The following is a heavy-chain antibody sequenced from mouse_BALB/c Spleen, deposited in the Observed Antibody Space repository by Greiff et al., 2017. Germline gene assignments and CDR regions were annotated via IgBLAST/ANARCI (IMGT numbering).Heavy chain of an antibody. CDR2: ISDGGSYT. D-gene: IGHD1-1*01. Sequence: EVKVVESGGGLVKPGGSLKLSCAASGFTFSDYYMYWVRQTPEKRLEWVATISDGGSYTYYPDSVKGRFTISRDNAKNNLYLQMSSLKSEDTAMYYCARRSEGYAMDYWGQGTSVTVSS. CDR3: ARRSEGYAMDY. CDR1: GFTFSDYY. V-gene: IGHV5-4*02. J-gene: IGHJ4*01.